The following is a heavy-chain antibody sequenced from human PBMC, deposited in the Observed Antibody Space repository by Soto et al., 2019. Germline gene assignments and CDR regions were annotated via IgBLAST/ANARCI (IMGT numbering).Heavy chain of an antibody. D-gene: IGHD5-12*01. CDR2: IKQDGSEK. Sequence: GGSLRLSCAASGFTFSSYWMSWVRQAPGKGLEWVANIKQDGSEKYYVDSVKGRFTISRDNAKNSLYLQMNSLRAEDTAVYYCARTRGYSGYDSPYYYYMDVWGKGTTVTVSS. CDR1: GFTFSSYW. CDR3: ARTRGYSGYDSPYYYYMDV. V-gene: IGHV3-7*01. J-gene: IGHJ6*03.